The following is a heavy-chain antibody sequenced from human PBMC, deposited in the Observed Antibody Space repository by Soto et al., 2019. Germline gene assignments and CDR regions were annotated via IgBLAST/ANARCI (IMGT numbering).Heavy chain of an antibody. CDR1: GGSISSGGYY. CDR3: ARERDEILTGYRGMDV. Sequence: QVQLQESGPGLVKPSQTLSLTCTVSGGSISSGGYYWSWIRQHPGKGLEWIGYIYYSGSTYYNPSLKGRVTISVDTSKTQFSLKLSSVSAADTAVYYCARERDEILTGYRGMDVWGQGTTVTVSS. V-gene: IGHV4-31*03. CDR2: IYYSGST. D-gene: IGHD3-9*01. J-gene: IGHJ6*02.